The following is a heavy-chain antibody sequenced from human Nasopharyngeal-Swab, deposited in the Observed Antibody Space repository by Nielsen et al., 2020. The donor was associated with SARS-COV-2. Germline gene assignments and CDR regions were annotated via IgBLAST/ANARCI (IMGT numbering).Heavy chain of an antibody. D-gene: IGHD5-18*01. J-gene: IGHJ2*01. V-gene: IGHV1-69*04. Sequence: GGSLRLSCAASGFTFSSYAISWVRQAPGQGLEWMGRIIPILGIANYAQKFQGRVTITADKSTSTAYMELSSLRSEDTAVYYCARGDSYGASWYFDLWGRGTLVTVSS. CDR1: GFTFSSYA. CDR2: IIPILGIA. CDR3: ARGDSYGASWYFDL.